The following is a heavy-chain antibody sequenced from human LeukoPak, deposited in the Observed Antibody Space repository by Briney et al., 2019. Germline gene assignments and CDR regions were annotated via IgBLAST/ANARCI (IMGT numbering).Heavy chain of an antibody. CDR1: GFTFTNYG. CDR3: ARDYYYDSSVYYGAAFDI. V-gene: IGHV1-18*01. D-gene: IGHD3-22*01. Sequence: ASVKVSCKASGFTFTNYGITWVRQAPGQGLEWMGWISGYNGNTHYAQNFQGRVSMTTDTSTSTAYMELRGLRSDDTAVYYCARDYYYDSSVYYGAAFDIWGQGTTVTASS. CDR2: ISGYNGNT. J-gene: IGHJ3*02.